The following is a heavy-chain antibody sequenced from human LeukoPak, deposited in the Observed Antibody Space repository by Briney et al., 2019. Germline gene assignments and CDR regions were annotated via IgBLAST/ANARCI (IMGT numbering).Heavy chain of an antibody. CDR1: GNYW. V-gene: IGHV3-74*01. Sequence: GGSLRLSCAASGNYWMHWVRQAPGKGLVWVSHINGDGSWTTYADSVKGRFTISKDNAKNTVYLQMNSLRAEDTAVYYCVSFYETYWGRGTLVTVSS. CDR3: VSFYETY. CDR2: INGDGSWT. J-gene: IGHJ4*02. D-gene: IGHD2-2*01.